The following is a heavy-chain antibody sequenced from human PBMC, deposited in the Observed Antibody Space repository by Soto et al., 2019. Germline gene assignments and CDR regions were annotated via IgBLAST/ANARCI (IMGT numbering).Heavy chain of an antibody. CDR3: ARLRGGGLDA. Sequence: PSETLSLTCAVYGGSFSGYYWSWIRQPPGKGLEWIGEINHSGSTNYNPSLKSRVTISVDTSKNQFSLKLSSVTAADTAVYYCARLRGGGLDAWGQGTTVTVSS. CDR1: GGSFSGYY. D-gene: IGHD1-26*01. J-gene: IGHJ6*02. V-gene: IGHV4-34*01. CDR2: INHSGST.